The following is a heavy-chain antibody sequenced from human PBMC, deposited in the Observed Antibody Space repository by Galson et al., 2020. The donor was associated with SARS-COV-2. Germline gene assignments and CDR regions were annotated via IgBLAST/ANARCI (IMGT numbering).Heavy chain of an antibody. CDR3: ARASKTNFDY. CDR1: GDSISSYY. Sequence: SETLSLTCTVSGDSISSYYWSWIRQPPGKGLEWIGYIYYSGSTNYNPSLKSRVTISVDTSKNQFSLKLSSVTAADTAVYYCARASKTNFDYWGQGTLVTVSS. D-gene: IGHD4-17*01. CDR2: IYYSGST. J-gene: IGHJ4*02. V-gene: IGHV4-59*01.